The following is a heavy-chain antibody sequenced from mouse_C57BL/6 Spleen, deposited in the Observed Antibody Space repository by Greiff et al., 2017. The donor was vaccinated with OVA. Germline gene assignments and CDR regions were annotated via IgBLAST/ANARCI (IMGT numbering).Heavy chain of an antibody. CDR1: GYTFTSYW. CDR3: TRGYGSSLYFDY. Sequence: EVKLVESGTVLARPGASVKMSCKTSGYTFTSYWMHWVKQRPGQGLEWIGAIYPGNSDTSYNQKFKGKAKLTAVTSASTAYMELSSLTNEDSAVYYCTRGYGSSLYFDYWGQGTTLTVSS. CDR2: IYPGNSDT. V-gene: IGHV1-5*01. D-gene: IGHD1-1*01. J-gene: IGHJ2*01.